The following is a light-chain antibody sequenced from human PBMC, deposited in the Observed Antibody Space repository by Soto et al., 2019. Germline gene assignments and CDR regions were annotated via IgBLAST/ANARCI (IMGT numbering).Light chain of an antibody. CDR3: LQGKRYPFT. CDR1: QGINSW. CDR2: ATC. V-gene: IGKV1D-12*01. J-gene: IGKJ5*01. Sequence: DIQMTQSPSSVSASVGDRVTITCRASQGINSWLDWYQQKPGKAPELLIYATCSLQSGVPSRFSGSGSGTEFTLTISNLQREDFASEYCLQGKRYPFTFGQGTLL.